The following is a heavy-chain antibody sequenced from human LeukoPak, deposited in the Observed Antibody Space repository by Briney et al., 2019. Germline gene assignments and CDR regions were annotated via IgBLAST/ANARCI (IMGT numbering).Heavy chain of an antibody. CDR1: GGSFSGYY. D-gene: IGHD5-24*01. CDR3: AGGRYNKYFDY. CDR2: INHSGST. J-gene: IGHJ4*02. Sequence: SETLSLTCAVYGGSFSGYYWSWIRQPPGKGLEWIGEINHSGSTNYNPSLKSRVTISVDTSKNQFSLKLSSVTAADTAVYYCAGGRYNKYFDYWGQGTLVTVSS. V-gene: IGHV4-34*01.